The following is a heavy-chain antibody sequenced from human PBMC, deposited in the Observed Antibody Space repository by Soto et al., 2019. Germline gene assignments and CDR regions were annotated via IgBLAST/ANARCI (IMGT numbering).Heavy chain of an antibody. D-gene: IGHD5-12*01. CDR1: GGSFSGYY. Sequence: SETLSLTCAVYGGSFSGYYWSWIRQPPGKGLEWIGEINHSGSTNYNPSLKSRVTISVDTSKNQFSLKLSSVTAADTAVYYCARGKYSGYDLFYYYYGMDVWGQGTTVTVS. CDR3: ARGKYSGYDLFYYYYGMDV. CDR2: INHSGST. V-gene: IGHV4-34*01. J-gene: IGHJ6*02.